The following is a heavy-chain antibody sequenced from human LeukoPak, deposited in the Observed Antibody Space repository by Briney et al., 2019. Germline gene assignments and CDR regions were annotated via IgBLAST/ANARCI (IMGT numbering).Heavy chain of an antibody. D-gene: IGHD3-16*02. CDR1: GFAVSSYG. CDR2: MSYDGSNK. J-gene: IGHJ4*02. CDR3: ARSGGQLSLYFDY. V-gene: IGHV3-30*03. Sequence: GRSLRLSCGASGFAVSSYGMHWVRQAPGKGLEWVAIMSYDGSNKYYADSVKGRFTISRDNSKNTLYLQMNSLRADDTAVYYCARSGGQLSLYFDYWGQGTLVTVSS.